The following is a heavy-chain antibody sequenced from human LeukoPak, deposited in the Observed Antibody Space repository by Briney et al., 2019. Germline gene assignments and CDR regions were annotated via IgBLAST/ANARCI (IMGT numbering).Heavy chain of an antibody. V-gene: IGHV3-30*03. J-gene: IGHJ4*02. CDR2: ISYDGSNK. D-gene: IGHD2/OR15-2a*01. Sequence: PGGSLRLSCAASGFTFSSYDMHWVRQAPGKGLEWVALISYDGSNKDYADSVKGRFTISRDNAKNSLYLQMNSLRAEDTAVYYCAREDQIPSAFFSHWGQGTLVTVSS. CDR3: AREDQIPSAFFSH. CDR1: GFTFSSYD.